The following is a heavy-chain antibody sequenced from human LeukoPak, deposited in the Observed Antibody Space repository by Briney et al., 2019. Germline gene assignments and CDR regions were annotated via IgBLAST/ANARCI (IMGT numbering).Heavy chain of an antibody. Sequence: GGSLRLSCAASGFTFSSYSMNWVRQAPGKGLEWFSSISSSSSYIYYADSVKGRFTISRDNAKNSLYLQMNSLRAEDTAVYYCARFGDYYDYWFDPWGQGTLVTVSS. D-gene: IGHD4-17*01. CDR1: GFTFSSYS. J-gene: IGHJ5*02. CDR2: ISSSSSYI. CDR3: ARFGDYYDYWFDP. V-gene: IGHV3-21*01.